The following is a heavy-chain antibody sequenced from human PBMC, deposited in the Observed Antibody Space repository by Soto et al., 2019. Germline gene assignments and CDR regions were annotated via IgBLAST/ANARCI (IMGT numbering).Heavy chain of an antibody. CDR1: GGSISSGGYY. CDR3: ARPWDTAMVSTWNY. V-gene: IGHV4-31*03. CDR2: IYYSGST. D-gene: IGHD5-18*01. J-gene: IGHJ4*02. Sequence: PSETLSLTCTVSGGSISSGGYYWSWIRQHPGKGLEWIGYIYYSGSTYYNPSLKSRVTISVDTSKNQFSLKLSSVTAEDTAVYYCARPWDTAMVSTWNYWGQGTLVTVSS.